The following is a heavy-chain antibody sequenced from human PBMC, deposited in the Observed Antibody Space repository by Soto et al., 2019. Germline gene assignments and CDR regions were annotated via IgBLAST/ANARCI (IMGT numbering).Heavy chain of an antibody. V-gene: IGHV1-18*01. J-gene: IGHJ6*02. Sequence: ASVKVSCKASGYTFSSYGVTWVRQAPGQGLEWVGWISAYNGNTNNAQNVQGRVTMTTDRSTKTTYMELRRLTSDDTAVYYCASTQGSGYCSSATCRTGMDVWGQGTTVTVSS. CDR1: GYTFSSYG. CDR3: ASTQGSGYCSSATCRTGMDV. CDR2: ISAYNGNT. D-gene: IGHD2-2*01.